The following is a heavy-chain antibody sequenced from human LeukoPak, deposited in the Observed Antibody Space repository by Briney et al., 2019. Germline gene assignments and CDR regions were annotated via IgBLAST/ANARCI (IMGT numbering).Heavy chain of an antibody. J-gene: IGHJ4*02. D-gene: IGHD2-2*01. CDR3: AREGVGDIVVVPAARAYFDY. Sequence: PGRSLRLSCAASGFTFSSYGMHWVRQAPGKGLEWVAVIWYDGSNKYYADPVKGRFTISRDNSKNTLYLQMNSLRAEDTAVYYCAREGVGDIVVVPAARAYFDYWGQGTLVTVSS. CDR2: IWYDGSNK. V-gene: IGHV3-33*01. CDR1: GFTFSSYG.